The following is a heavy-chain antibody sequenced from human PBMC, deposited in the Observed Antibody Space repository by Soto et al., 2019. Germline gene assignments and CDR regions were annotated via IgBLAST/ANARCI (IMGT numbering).Heavy chain of an antibody. Sequence: GGSLRLSCAASGFTFSSYGMHWVRQAPGKGLEWVEVIWYDGSNKYYADSVKGRFTLSRDNSKNTLYLQMNSLRAEDTAVYYCARDLSPRHYYYYYGMDVWGQGTTVTVSS. CDR1: GFTFSSYG. CDR2: IWYDGSNK. J-gene: IGHJ6*02. CDR3: ARDLSPRHYYYYYGMDV. V-gene: IGHV3-33*01. D-gene: IGHD1-1*01.